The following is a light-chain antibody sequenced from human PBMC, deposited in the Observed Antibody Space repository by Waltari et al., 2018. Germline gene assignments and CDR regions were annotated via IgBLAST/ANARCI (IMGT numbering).Light chain of an antibody. Sequence: QSALTQPASVSGSPVQSITISCTGTSIDGGSYNYVSWYQQHPGKAPKLMLFDVSKRTQGVSNRFSGSKSGNTASLTISGLQAEDEAGYYFSSYISSSTHELVGGGTSLTVL. V-gene: IGLV2-14*03. CDR1: SIDGGSYNY. J-gene: IGLJ2*01. CDR2: DVS. CDR3: SSYISSSTHEL.